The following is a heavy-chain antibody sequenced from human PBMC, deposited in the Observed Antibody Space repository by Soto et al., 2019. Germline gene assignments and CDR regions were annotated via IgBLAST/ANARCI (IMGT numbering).Heavy chain of an antibody. CDR1: GGSFSGYY. V-gene: IGHV4-34*01. CDR3: ARRRITIFLGYYGMDV. Sequence: KASETLSLTCAVYGGSFSGYYWSWIRQPPGKGLEWIGEINHSGSTNYNPSLKSRVTISVDTSKNQFSLKLSSVTAADTAVYYCARRRITIFLGYYGMDVWGQGTTVTVSS. D-gene: IGHD3-9*01. J-gene: IGHJ6*02. CDR2: INHSGST.